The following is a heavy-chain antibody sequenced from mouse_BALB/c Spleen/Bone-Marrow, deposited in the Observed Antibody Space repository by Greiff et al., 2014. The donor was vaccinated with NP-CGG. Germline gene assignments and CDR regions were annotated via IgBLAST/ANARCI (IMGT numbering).Heavy chain of an antibody. CDR1: GYTFTSYY. CDR3: ARGGGMDH. Sequence: QVQLQQPGPELVKPGASVKMSCKASGYTFTSYYIHWVKQRPGQGLEWIGWIYPGDGSTKYNEKFKGKTTLTADKSSSTAYMLLSGLTSEDSAIYFCARGGGMDHWGQGTSVTVSS. CDR2: IYPGDGST. J-gene: IGHJ4*01. V-gene: IGHV1S56*01.